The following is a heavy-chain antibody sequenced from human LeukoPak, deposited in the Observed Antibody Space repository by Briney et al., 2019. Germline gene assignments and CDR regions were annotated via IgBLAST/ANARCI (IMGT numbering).Heavy chain of an antibody. Sequence: PSETLSLTCTVSGGSISIISSSTYYWGWIRQAPGKGLEWIGSLYYGENSHYTPSLKSRATLSVDTSNNQFSLKLTSVTAADAAVYFCARQLPTAAADTRGYFDYWDQGTVVTVSS. CDR1: GGSISIISSSTYY. CDR2: LYYGENS. CDR3: ARQLPTAAADTRGYFDY. J-gene: IGHJ4*02. V-gene: IGHV4-39*01. D-gene: IGHD6-25*01.